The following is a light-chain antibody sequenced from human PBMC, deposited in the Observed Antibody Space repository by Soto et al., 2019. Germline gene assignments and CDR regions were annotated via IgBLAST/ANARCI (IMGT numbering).Light chain of an antibody. V-gene: IGLV1-44*01. Sequence: QSVLTQPPSASGTPGQRITISCSGSSSNIGSHTVNWHQQVPGTAPKLMIYHVTYRPSGVSNRYSGSKSGNSASLTISGLQADDEADYYCCSLTTSHTYVFGSGTKLTVL. CDR2: HVT. CDR3: CSLTTSHTYV. CDR1: SSNIGSHT. J-gene: IGLJ1*01.